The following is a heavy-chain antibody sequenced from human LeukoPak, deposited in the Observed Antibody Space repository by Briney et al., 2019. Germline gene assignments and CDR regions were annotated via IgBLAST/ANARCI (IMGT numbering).Heavy chain of an antibody. CDR2: ISGGGGST. CDR3: AKDGRGSWPLDFDY. Sequence: GGSLRLSCAASGFTFSSYAMSWVRQPPGKGLEWVSAISGGGGSTYYADSVKGRFTISRDNSKNTLYLQMNSLRAEDTAVYYCAKDGRGSWPLDFDYWGQGTLVTVSS. CDR1: GFTFSSYA. J-gene: IGHJ4*02. V-gene: IGHV3-23*01. D-gene: IGHD2-15*01.